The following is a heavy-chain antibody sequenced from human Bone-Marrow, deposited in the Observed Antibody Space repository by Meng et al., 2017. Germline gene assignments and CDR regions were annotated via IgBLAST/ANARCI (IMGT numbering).Heavy chain of an antibody. CDR2: INPNSGGT. CDR1: GGTFSSYA. D-gene: IGHD3-9*01. J-gene: IGHJ4*02. Sequence: ASVKVSCKASGGTFSSYAISWVRQAPGQGLEWMGWINPNSGGTNYAQKCQGRVTMTRDTSISTAYMELSRLRSDDTAVYYCARDPVLRYFDWLLYQNYYFDYWGQGTLVTVSS. CDR3: ARDPVLRYFDWLLYQNYYFDY. V-gene: IGHV1-2*02.